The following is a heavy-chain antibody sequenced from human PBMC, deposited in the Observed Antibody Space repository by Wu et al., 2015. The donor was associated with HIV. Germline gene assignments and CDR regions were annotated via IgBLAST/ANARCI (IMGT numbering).Heavy chain of an antibody. V-gene: IGHV4-59*11. D-gene: IGHD2-2*01. CDR1: GGSIGSHY. CDR2: IFHSGST. Sequence: QVQLQESGPGLVKLSVTLSLTCTVSGGSIGSHYWNWIRQSPGKELEWIGLIFHSGSTIHNPSLKSRLTMSVDTSKNQFSLKLGSVTAADTAVYFCARARPHCDTTTCYHNYYMDVWGKGTAVTVSS. J-gene: IGHJ6*03. CDR3: ARARPHCDTTTCYHNYYMDV.